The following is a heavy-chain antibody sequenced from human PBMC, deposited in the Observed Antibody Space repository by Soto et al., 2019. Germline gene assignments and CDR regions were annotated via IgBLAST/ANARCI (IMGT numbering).Heavy chain of an antibody. CDR2: VPHRWGS. Sequence: QVQLQESGPGLVKPSETLSLSCTVSGGSISSYYWSWFRQSPGKRMEWIGYVPHRWGSSYNPSLPSRVAISLATSKSQFSLKATSVTATVTAVYYCARQGFGPLHGLVDVWGQGTTVTVSS. J-gene: IGHJ6*02. V-gene: IGHV4-59*08. CDR3: ARQGFGPLHGLVDV. D-gene: IGHD3-10*01. CDR1: GGSISSYY.